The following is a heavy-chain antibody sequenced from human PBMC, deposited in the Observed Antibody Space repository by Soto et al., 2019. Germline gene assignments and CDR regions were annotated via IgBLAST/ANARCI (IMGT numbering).Heavy chain of an antibody. CDR1: GGSISTADYY. CDR3: VSDYDSGGYIGY. V-gene: IGHV4-30-4*01. D-gene: IGHD3-22*01. Sequence: QVQLHESGPGLVRPSQTLSLTCNASGGSISTADYYWSWIRQPPGKGLEWIGYIYYRGSTYYNPSLESRVAISIDTSKNQFSLNLTSVTAADTAVYFCVSDYDSGGYIGYWGQGTLVTVSS. CDR2: IYYRGST. J-gene: IGHJ4*02.